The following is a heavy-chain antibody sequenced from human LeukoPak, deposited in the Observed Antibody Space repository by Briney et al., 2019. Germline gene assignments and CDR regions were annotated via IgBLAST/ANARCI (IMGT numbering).Heavy chain of an antibody. Sequence: GGSLRLSCAASGFTFSSYEMNWVRQAPGKGLEWVSYISSSGSTIYYADSVKGRFTISRDNAKNSLYLQMNSLRAEDTAVYYCARDHGSGSYYYYYYMDVWGKGTTVTISS. CDR2: ISSSGSTI. CDR1: GFTFSSYE. CDR3: ARDHGSGSYYYYYYMDV. V-gene: IGHV3-48*03. D-gene: IGHD3-10*01. J-gene: IGHJ6*03.